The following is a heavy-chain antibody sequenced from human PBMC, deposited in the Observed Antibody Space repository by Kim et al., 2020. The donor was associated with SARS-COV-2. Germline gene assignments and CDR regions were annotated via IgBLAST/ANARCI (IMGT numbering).Heavy chain of an antibody. CDR2: IYYSGST. J-gene: IGHJ4*02. D-gene: IGHD6-19*01. CDR3: ARHMDSSGWEYFDY. V-gene: IGHV4-39*01. Sequence: SETLSLTCTVSGGSISSSSYYWGWIRQPPGKGLEWIGSIYYSGSTYYNPSLKSRVTISVDTSKNQFSLKLSSVTAADTAVYYCARHMDSSGWEYFDYWGQGTLVTVSS. CDR1: GGSISSSSYY.